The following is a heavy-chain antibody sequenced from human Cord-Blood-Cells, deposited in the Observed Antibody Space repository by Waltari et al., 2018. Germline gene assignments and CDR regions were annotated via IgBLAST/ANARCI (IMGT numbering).Heavy chain of an antibody. Sequence: QLQLQESGPGLVKPSETLSLTCTVSGGSISSSSYYWGWIRQPPGKGLEWIGSIYYSGSTSYHPDLKGRVTISVDTPKSQFSLKLSSVTAADTAVYYCASLKMGGGGYFDYWGQGTLVTVSS. D-gene: IGHD3-16*01. CDR3: ASLKMGGGGYFDY. CDR1: GGSISSSSYY. V-gene: IGHV4-39*01. CDR2: IYYSGST. J-gene: IGHJ4*02.